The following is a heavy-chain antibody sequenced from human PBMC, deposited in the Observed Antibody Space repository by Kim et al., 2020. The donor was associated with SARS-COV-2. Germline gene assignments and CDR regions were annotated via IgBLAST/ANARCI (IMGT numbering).Heavy chain of an antibody. D-gene: IGHD1-1*01. CDR1: GFTFSSYS. J-gene: IGHJ4*02. V-gene: IGHV3-21*01. CDR2: ISSSSSYI. Sequence: GGSLRLSCAASGFTFSSYSMNWVRQAPGKGLEWVSSISSSSSYIYYADSVKGRFTISRDNAKNSLYLQMNSLRAEDTAVYYCARSHRGGVGTPPDYWGQGTLVTVSS. CDR3: ARSHRGGVGTPPDY.